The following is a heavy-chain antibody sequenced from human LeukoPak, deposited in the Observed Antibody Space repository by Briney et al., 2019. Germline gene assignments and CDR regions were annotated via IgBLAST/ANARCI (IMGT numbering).Heavy chain of an antibody. J-gene: IGHJ5*02. V-gene: IGHV1-69*13. Sequence: VASVKVSCKASGYTLTDYYIHWVRQAPGQGLEWMGGIIPIFGTANYAQKFQGRVTITADESTSTAYMELSSLRSEDTAVYYCARDGAGELNWFDPWGQGTLVTVSS. CDR1: GYTLTDYY. D-gene: IGHD3-10*01. CDR3: ARDGAGELNWFDP. CDR2: IIPIFGTA.